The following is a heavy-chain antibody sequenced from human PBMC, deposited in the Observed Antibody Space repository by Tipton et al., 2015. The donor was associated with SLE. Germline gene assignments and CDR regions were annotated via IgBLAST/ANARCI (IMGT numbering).Heavy chain of an antibody. CDR1: GFTFIIYA. D-gene: IGHD1-14*01. J-gene: IGHJ6*02. Sequence: SLRLSCAASGFTFIIYAMHWVRQAPGKGLEWVAVISYDGSNKYYADSVKGRFTISRDNSKNTLYLQMNSLRAEDTAVYYCARSLTSSYYYGMDVWGQGTTVTVS. CDR3: ARSLTSSYYYGMDV. CDR2: ISYDGSNK. V-gene: IGHV3-30*04.